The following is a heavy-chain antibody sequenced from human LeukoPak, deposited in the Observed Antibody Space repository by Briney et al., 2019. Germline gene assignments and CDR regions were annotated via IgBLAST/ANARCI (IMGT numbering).Heavy chain of an antibody. J-gene: IGHJ6*02. D-gene: IGHD6-6*01. CDR1: GGSISSGGYS. Sequence: SETLSLTCAVSGGSISSGGYSWSWIRQPPGKGLEWIGYIYHSGSTYCNPSLKSRVTISVDRSKNQFSLKLSSVTAADTAVYYCARARRGMDVWGQGTTVTVSS. CDR3: ARARRGMDV. V-gene: IGHV4-30-2*01. CDR2: IYHSGST.